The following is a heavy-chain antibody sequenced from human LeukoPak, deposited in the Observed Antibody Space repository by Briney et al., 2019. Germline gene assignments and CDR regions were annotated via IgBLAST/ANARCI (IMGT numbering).Heavy chain of an antibody. CDR1: AFTFSSYS. CDR2: ISSSGSYI. D-gene: IGHD6-19*01. Sequence: PGGSLRLSCVASAFTFSSYSMNWVRQAPGKGLEWVSSISSSGSYIYYADSVKGRFTISRDNAKKSLYLQMNSLRAEDTAVYYCARDHQWLGFDYWGQGTLVTVSS. V-gene: IGHV3-21*01. CDR3: ARDHQWLGFDY. J-gene: IGHJ4*02.